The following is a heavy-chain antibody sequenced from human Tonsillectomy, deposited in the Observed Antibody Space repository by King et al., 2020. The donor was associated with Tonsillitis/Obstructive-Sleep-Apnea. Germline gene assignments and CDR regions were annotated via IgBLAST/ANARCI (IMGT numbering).Heavy chain of an antibody. D-gene: IGHD4-17*01. V-gene: IGHV5-10-1*01. CDR2: VDPYDSYT. J-gene: IGHJ4*02. CDR3: ARPSAYGDLDY. Sequence: VQLVESGAEVKKPGESLRISCKGSGYSFTSFWISWVRQMPGKGLEWMGRVDPYDSYTNYSPSFQGHVTISSDKSIYTAYLKWSSLKASDTAMYYCARPSAYGDLDYWGQGTLVTVSS. CDR1: GYSFTSFW.